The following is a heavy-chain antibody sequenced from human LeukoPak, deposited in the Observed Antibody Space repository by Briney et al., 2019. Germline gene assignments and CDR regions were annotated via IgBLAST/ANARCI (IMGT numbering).Heavy chain of an antibody. Sequence: GGSLRLSCAASGFTFSSYAMSWVRQAPGKGLEWVSTISGSGGTGTYYANSVKGRFTISRDNSKSTLYLPMNSLRAEDTAVYYCVKDRGGSPFYGMDVWGQGTTVTVSS. D-gene: IGHD1-26*01. V-gene: IGHV3-23*01. CDR3: VKDRGGSPFYGMDV. CDR2: ISGSGGTGT. CDR1: GFTFSSYA. J-gene: IGHJ6*02.